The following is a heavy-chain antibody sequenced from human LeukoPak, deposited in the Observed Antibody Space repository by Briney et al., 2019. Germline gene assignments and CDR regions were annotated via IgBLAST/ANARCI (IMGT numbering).Heavy chain of an antibody. D-gene: IGHD5-18*01. CDR1: GYTFTSYY. CDR3: ARALPHRRLMDTTMEQHWFDP. J-gene: IGHJ5*02. CDR2: INPSGGST. V-gene: IGHV1-46*01. Sequence: AASVKVSCKASGYTFTSYYMHWVRQAPGQGLEWMGIINPSGGSTSYAQKFQGRVTMTRDMSTSTVYMELSSLRSEDTAVYYCARALPHRRLMDTTMEQHWFDPWGQGTLVTVSS.